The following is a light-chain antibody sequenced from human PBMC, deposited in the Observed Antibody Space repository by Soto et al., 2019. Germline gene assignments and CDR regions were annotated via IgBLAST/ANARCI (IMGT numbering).Light chain of an antibody. CDR2: GNR. J-gene: IGLJ3*02. V-gene: IGLV1-40*01. CDR1: NSNLGAGYD. Sequence: QSVRTQPPSVSGVPGQRVTISCTGNNSNLGAGYDVHWYQQLPGAAPKLVVFGNRNRPSGGPERFSGSKSGTSASLAITGLQAGDEAENYGQAYEDSRTAFVFGGGTQLPVL. CDR3: QAYEDSRTAFV.